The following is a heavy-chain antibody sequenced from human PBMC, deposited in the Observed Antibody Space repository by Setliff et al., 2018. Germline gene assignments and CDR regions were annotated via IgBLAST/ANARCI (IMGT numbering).Heavy chain of an antibody. V-gene: IGHV1-18*01. CDR3: ARGAVNWAAFNI. J-gene: IGHJ3*02. Sequence: ASVKVSCKASGYTFTYFGVSWLRLAPGQGLEWMGWISGHNGKTIIEPKFQDRVTMTRDTSTNTVYLEVTSLRSEDTALYYCARGAVNWAAFNIWGQGTLVTV. CDR2: ISGHNGKT. CDR1: GYTFTYFG. D-gene: IGHD3-16*01.